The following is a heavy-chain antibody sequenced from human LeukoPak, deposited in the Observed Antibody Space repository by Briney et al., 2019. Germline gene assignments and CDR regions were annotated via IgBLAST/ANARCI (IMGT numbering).Heavy chain of an antibody. D-gene: IGHD2-2*01. CDR3: ARVLVPAAFGAFDM. CDR1: GGSITRYY. J-gene: IGHJ3*02. Sequence: SETLSLTCTVSGGSITRYYWSWIRQPAGKGLERIGRFTGSTNYNPSLKSRVTMSVDTSKNQFSLQLSSVTAADTAVYYCARVLVPAAFGAFDMWGQGAMVTVSS. CDR2: FTGST. V-gene: IGHV4-4*07.